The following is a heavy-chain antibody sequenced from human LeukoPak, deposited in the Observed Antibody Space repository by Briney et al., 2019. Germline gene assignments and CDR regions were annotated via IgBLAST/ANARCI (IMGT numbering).Heavy chain of an antibody. V-gene: IGHV1-69*04. Sequence: GASVKVSCKASGGTFSSYAISWVRQAPGQGLEWMGRIIPILGIANYAQKFQGRVTITADKSTSTAYMELSSLRSEDTAVYYCARAKGVVVVPAAMGYWGQGTLVTVSS. CDR1: GGTFSSYA. CDR2: IIPILGIA. J-gene: IGHJ4*02. D-gene: IGHD2-2*01. CDR3: ARAKGVVVVPAAMGY.